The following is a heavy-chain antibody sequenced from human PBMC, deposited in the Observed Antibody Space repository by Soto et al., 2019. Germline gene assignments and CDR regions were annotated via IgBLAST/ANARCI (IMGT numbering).Heavy chain of an antibody. D-gene: IGHD3-10*01. CDR3: ARGLPPISYASGTYFNTHYFAP. CDR1: GGSMERYY. Sequence: SETLSLTCTVSGGSMERYYWSWIRQSPGKGLEWIGYVYSSGSTTFSPSLRTRLSMSVDTSKKYFSLNLTSVTTADTAFYFCARGLPPISYASGTYFNTHYFAPWGPGILVTVSS. CDR2: VYSSGST. V-gene: IGHV4-59*13. J-gene: IGHJ4*02.